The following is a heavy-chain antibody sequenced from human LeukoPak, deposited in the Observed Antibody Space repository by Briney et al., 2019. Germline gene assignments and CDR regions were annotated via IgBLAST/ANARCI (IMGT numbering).Heavy chain of an antibody. J-gene: IGHJ4*02. D-gene: IGHD6-13*01. Sequence: PGGSLRLSCAASGFTFSNYAMHWDRQAPGKGLEWVAVISNDGSNKHYADSVKGRFTISRDNSKNTLYLQMNSLRAEDTAVYYCGRVAPGGRHIDYWGQGTLVTVSP. CDR1: GFTFSNYA. CDR2: ISNDGSNK. V-gene: IGHV3-30-3*01. CDR3: GRVAPGGRHIDY.